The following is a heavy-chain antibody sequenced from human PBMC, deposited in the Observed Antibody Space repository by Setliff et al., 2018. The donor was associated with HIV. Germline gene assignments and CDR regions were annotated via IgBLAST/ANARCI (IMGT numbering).Heavy chain of an antibody. V-gene: IGHV1-18*01. Sequence: ASVKVSCKASGGTFSTCSMNWVRQAPGQGLEWMGWISAYNGNTNYAQKLQGRVTMTTDTSTSTAYMELRSLRSDDTAVYYCARDEGFDSSGYYLGTFDYWGQGTLVTVSS. CDR1: GGTFSTCS. J-gene: IGHJ4*02. D-gene: IGHD3-22*01. CDR2: ISAYNGNT. CDR3: ARDEGFDSSGYYLGTFDY.